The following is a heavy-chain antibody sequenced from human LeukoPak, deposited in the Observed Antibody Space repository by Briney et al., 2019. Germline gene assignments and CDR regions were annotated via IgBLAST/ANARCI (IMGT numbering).Heavy chain of an antibody. V-gene: IGHV1-3*01. CDR1: GYTFTSYA. J-gene: IGHJ4*02. CDR2: INAGNGIT. Sequence: ASVKVSCKASGYTFTSYAMHWVRQAPGQRLEWMGWINAGNGITKYSQKFQGRVTITRDTSASTAYMELSSLRSEDTAVYYCARPTWRQLWAHFDLWGQGTRVSVSS. D-gene: IGHD5-18*01. CDR3: ARPTWRQLWAHFDL.